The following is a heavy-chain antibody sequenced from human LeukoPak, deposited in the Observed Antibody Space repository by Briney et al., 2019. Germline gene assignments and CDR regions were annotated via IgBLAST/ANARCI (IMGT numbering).Heavy chain of an antibody. CDR3: ARGDYYDSGTSFIDAFDI. V-gene: IGHV3-7*01. CDR2: INQDGSAK. D-gene: IGHD3-10*01. J-gene: IGHJ3*02. Sequence: PGGSLRLSCAASGFTFSSYWMSWVRQAPGKGLEWVANINQDGSAKYYVDSVKGRFTISKDNAKKSLYLLMNSLRAEDTAVYYCARGDYYDSGTSFIDAFDIWGQGTKVTVSS. CDR1: GFTFSSYW.